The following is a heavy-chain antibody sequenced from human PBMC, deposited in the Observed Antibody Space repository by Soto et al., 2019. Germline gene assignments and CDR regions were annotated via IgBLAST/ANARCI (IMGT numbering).Heavy chain of an antibody. Sequence: EVQLQESGGGLVQPGGSLRLSCAASGITIRNYPMSWVRQAPGKGLDWVSGISGSGDRTYYADSAKGRFTISKDFSKNSLSLQLDSLRVEDTAVYFCVKDDGGNPSTEPLWGQGTLVTVSS. V-gene: IGHV3-23*01. D-gene: IGHD2-15*01. J-gene: IGHJ4*02. CDR2: ISGSGDRT. CDR1: GITIRNYP. CDR3: VKDDGGNPSTEPL.